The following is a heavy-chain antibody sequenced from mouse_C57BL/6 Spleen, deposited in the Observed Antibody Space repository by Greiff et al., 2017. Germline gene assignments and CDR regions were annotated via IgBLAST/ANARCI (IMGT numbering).Heavy chain of an antibody. CDR1: GFTFSSYG. CDR3: ARQGTGTGYFDV. D-gene: IGHD4-1*01. CDR2: ISSGGSYT. Sequence: EVKLMESGGDLVKPGGSLKLSCAASGFTFSSYGMSWVRQTPDKRLEWVATISSGGSYTYYPDSVKGRFTISRDNGKNTLYLQMSSLKSEDTAMYYCARQGTGTGYFDVWGTGTTVTVSS. V-gene: IGHV5-6*01. J-gene: IGHJ1*03.